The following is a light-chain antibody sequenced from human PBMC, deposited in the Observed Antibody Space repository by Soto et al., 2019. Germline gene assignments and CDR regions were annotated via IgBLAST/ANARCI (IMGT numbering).Light chain of an antibody. CDR3: QHYAGGSRIT. CDR2: GAS. V-gene: IGKV3-15*01. CDR1: QSVRSN. Sequence: EIVMTQSPATLYVSPGYRVTLSCXXSQSVRSNSAWYQQKAGQAPRLLIYGASTRATGIPDRFSGSGFGTDFTLTISRLEPEDFALYYCQHYAGGSRITFGQGTRLEIK. J-gene: IGKJ5*01.